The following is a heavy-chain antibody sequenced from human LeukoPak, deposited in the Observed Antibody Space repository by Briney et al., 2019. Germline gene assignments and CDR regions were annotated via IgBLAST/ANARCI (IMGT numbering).Heavy chain of an antibody. D-gene: IGHD4-17*01. CDR2: INHSGST. CDR1: GGSFSGYY. V-gene: IGHV4-34*01. Sequence: SETLSLTCAVYGGSFSGYYWSWIRQPPGKGLEWIGEINHSGSTNYNPSLKSRVTISVDTSKNQFSLKLSSVTAADTAVYYCARGVYGDYRTYYYYYMDVWGKGTTVTVSS. CDR3: ARGVYGDYRTYYYYYMDV. J-gene: IGHJ6*03.